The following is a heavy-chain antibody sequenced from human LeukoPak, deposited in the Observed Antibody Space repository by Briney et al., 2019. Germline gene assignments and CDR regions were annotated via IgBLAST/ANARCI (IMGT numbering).Heavy chain of an antibody. CDR3: ARARIQLWGPGWSSCFDI. CDR2: IYPGDSDT. J-gene: IGHJ3*02. CDR1: GYSFTSYW. Sequence: GESLKISCKGSGYSFTSYWIGWVRQMPGKGLEWMGIIYPGDSDTRYSPSFQGQVTISADKSISTAYLQWSSLKASDTAMYYCARARIQLWGPGWSSCFDIWGQGTMVTVSS. D-gene: IGHD5-18*01. V-gene: IGHV5-51*01.